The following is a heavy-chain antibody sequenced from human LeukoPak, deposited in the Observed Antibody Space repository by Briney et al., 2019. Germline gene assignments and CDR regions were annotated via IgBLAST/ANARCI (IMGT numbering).Heavy chain of an antibody. Sequence: PGGSLRLSCAASGFTFSSYDMHWVRQATGKGLEWVSAIGTAGDTYYPGSVKGRFTISRENAKNSLYLQMNSLRAGDTAVYYCARGALWFGELGYWGQGTLVTVSS. CDR3: ARGALWFGELGY. D-gene: IGHD3-10*01. J-gene: IGHJ4*02. CDR2: IGTAGDT. CDR1: GFTFSSYD. V-gene: IGHV3-13*01.